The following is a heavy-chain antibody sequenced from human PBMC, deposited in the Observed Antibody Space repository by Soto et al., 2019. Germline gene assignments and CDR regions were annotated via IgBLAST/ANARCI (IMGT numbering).Heavy chain of an antibody. CDR2: IYYSGST. CDR1: GGSISSSNW. J-gene: IGHJ5*01. CDR3: ARADSGYDS. V-gene: IGHV4-4*02. Sequence: SETLSLTCAVSGGSISSSNWWSWVRQPPGKGLEWIGEIYYSGSTYYNPSLKSRVTISVDTSKNQFSLKLSSVTAADTAVYFCARADSGYDSWGQGTLVTVSS. D-gene: IGHD5-12*01.